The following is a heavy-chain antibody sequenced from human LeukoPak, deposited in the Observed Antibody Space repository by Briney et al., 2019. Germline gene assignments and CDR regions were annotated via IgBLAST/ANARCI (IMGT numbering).Heavy chain of an antibody. CDR2: IRFDGTSK. J-gene: IGHJ6*03. V-gene: IGHV3-30*02. D-gene: IGHD1-1*01. CDR1: GFYFNSYG. CDR3: AGVVTVAWSERRPGYYYMDV. Sequence: PGGSLRLSCAASGFYFNSYGMHWARQAPGKGLEWMAFIRFDGTSKHYSDSVKGRFTISRDNSKNTLYLQMNSLRAEDAAMYYCAGVVTVAWSERRPGYYYMDVWGKGTTVTVSS.